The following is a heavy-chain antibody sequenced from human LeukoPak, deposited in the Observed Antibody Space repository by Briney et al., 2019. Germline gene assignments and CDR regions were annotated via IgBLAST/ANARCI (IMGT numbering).Heavy chain of an antibody. D-gene: IGHD1-26*01. Sequence: GGSLRLSCAASGSTFSSYAMSWVRQAPGKGLEWVSAISGSGGSTYYADSVKGRFTISRDISKNTLYLQMNSLTADDTAVYYCSRRMDFGGSRPSYFDYWGQGTLVTVSS. J-gene: IGHJ4*02. CDR1: GSTFSSYA. V-gene: IGHV3-23*01. CDR3: SRRMDFGGSRPSYFDY. CDR2: ISGSGGST.